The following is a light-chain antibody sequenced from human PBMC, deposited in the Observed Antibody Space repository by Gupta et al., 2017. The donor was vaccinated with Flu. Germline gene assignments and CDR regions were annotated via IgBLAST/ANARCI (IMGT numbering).Light chain of an antibody. CDR1: QNVRNN. V-gene: IGKV3-15*01. J-gene: IGKJ4*01. CDR2: GVS. Sequence: EIVMTQSPATLSVSPGERATLSCRASQNVRNNFLAWYQQKPGQAPRLLMYGVSTRAPGIPARFSGSGSGTEFTLTISSLQSEDFTVYYCQHYSDWPLTFGGGTKVVIK. CDR3: QHYSDWPLT.